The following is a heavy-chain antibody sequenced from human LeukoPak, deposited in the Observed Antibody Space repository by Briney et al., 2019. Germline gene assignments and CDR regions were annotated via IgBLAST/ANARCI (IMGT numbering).Heavy chain of an antibody. CDR2: IYSGSCDT. CDR3: PRHKNPPINGELYNSDS. D-gene: IGHD4-17*01. V-gene: IGHV5-51*01. CDR1: GYSFTSYW. J-gene: IGHJ4*02. Sequence: ESLKISCKGSGYSFTSYWIGWVRQMPGKSLEGMGIIYSGSCDTRYSPSFQGQVTISADKSISPAYLQWSSLKASDPSMSYRPRHKNPPINGELYNSDSWGQGALVTASS.